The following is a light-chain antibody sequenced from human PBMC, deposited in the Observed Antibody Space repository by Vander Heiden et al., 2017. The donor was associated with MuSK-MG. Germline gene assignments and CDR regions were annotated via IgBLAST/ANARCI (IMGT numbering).Light chain of an antibody. J-gene: IGKJ4*01. CDR3: QQYDNLPLT. Sequence: DIQMTQSPSSLSASAGDRVTITCQASQDITNYLNWFQQKPGRAPNLLIYDASNLETGVPSRFSGSASGTDFTFTISILHPEDIATYYCQQYDNLPLTFGGGTRVEIK. V-gene: IGKV1-33*01. CDR1: QDITNY. CDR2: DAS.